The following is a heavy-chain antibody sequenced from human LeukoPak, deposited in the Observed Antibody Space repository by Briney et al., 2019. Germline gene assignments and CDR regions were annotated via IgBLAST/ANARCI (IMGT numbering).Heavy chain of an antibody. CDR3: ATADKWEPLDY. CDR1: GASLSETS. D-gene: IGHD1-26*01. J-gene: IGHJ4*02. V-gene: IGHV1-24*01. CDR2: FDPEDGES. Sequence: GASVKVSCKVSGASLSETSIHWVRQAPGQWLEWMGGFDPEDGESIFAQRFQGRFSMTEDTSTDTAYMELRNLRPEDTAVYYCATADKWEPLDYWGQGTLVTVSS.